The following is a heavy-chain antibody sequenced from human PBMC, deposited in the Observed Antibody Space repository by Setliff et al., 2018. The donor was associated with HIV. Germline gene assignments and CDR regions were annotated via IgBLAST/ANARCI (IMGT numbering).Heavy chain of an antibody. CDR3: ARIPNHSSGFDY. CDR2: IIPIFGTT. V-gene: IGHV1-69*13. Sequence: SVKVSCKASGGRFSNYGISWVRQAPGQGLEWMGGIIPIFGTTNYAQMFQGRVTMTADESTSTAYMELSSLRSEDTAVYYCARIPNHSSGFDYWGQGTPVTVSS. CDR1: GGRFSNYG. J-gene: IGHJ4*02. D-gene: IGHD3-22*01.